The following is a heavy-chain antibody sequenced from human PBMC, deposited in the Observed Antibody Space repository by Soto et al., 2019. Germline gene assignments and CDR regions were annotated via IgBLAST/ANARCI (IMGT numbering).Heavy chain of an antibody. J-gene: IGHJ6*02. CDR2: ISYDGSNK. Sequence: QVQLVESGGGVVQPGRSLRLSCAASGFTFSSYAMHWVRQAPGKGLEWVAVISYDGSNKYYADSVKGRFTISRDNSKNTLYLPMNSLRAEDTAVYYCARGGYSWRAVSRYYYGMDVWGQGTTVTVSS. CDR3: ARGGYSWRAVSRYYYGMDV. V-gene: IGHV3-30-3*01. CDR1: GFTFSSYA. D-gene: IGHD2-8*02.